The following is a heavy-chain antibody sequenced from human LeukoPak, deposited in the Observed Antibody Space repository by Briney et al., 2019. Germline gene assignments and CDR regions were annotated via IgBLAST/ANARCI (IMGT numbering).Heavy chain of an antibody. V-gene: IGHV5-51*01. Sequence: GGSREISCQGSGSNFTSYWSGWVRQLPGKGREGVGIIYAGDSDTRYSPSFQGPVTISADKSISTAYLQWSSLKASDTAMYYCARLDYGDYSDAFDIWGQGTMVTVSS. CDR1: GSNFTSYW. D-gene: IGHD4-17*01. J-gene: IGHJ3*02. CDR3: ARLDYGDYSDAFDI. CDR2: IYAGDSDT.